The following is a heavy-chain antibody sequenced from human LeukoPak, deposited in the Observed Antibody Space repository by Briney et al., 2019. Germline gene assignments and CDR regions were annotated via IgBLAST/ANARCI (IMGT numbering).Heavy chain of an antibody. CDR2: VNSNGRSA. CDR1: GFNFDDYG. V-gene: IGHV3-20*04. J-gene: IGHJ4*02. Sequence: GGFLRLSCAASGFNFDDYGMTWVRQIPGKGLEWVAGVNSNGRSAGYAASVRGRFTISRDNAKNSLYLEMGSLRLEDTAFYYCTRGYSTRHFPFDSWGQGTLVTVSS. D-gene: IGHD6-13*01. CDR3: TRGYSTRHFPFDS.